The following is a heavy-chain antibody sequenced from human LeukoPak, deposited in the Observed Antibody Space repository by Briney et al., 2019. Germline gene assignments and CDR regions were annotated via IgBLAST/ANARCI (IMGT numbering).Heavy chain of an antibody. CDR1: GYSFTSYW. CDR2: IYPGDSDT. D-gene: IGHD3-10*01. J-gene: IGHJ4*02. CDR3: ARHAGSGSYYNAVDY. Sequence: GESLKISCKGSGYSFTSYWIGWVRQMPGKGLEWMGIIYPGDSDTRYSPSFQGQVTISADKSISTAYLQWSSLKASDTAMHYCARHAGSGSYYNAVDYWGQGTLVTVSS. V-gene: IGHV5-51*01.